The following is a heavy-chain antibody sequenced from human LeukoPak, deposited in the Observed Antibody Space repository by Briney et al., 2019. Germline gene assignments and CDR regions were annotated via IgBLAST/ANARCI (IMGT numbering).Heavy chain of an antibody. CDR2: MNPNSGDT. D-gene: IGHD6-13*01. Sequence: GASVKVSCKASGYTFTSYGINWVRQATGQGLEWMGWMNPNSGDTGYAQKFQGRVTMTRNTSISTAYMELSSLRSEDTAVYYCARGHHRAAAGTRRVGYYYYGMDVWGQGTTVTVSS. CDR1: GYTFTSYG. J-gene: IGHJ6*02. CDR3: ARGHHRAAAGTRRVGYYYYGMDV. V-gene: IGHV1-8*01.